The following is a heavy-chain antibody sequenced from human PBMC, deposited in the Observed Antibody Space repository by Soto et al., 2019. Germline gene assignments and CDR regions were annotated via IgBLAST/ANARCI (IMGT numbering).Heavy chain of an antibody. D-gene: IGHD3-22*01. CDR2: LTGGGDNT. J-gene: IGHJ3*02. CDR1: GFTYA. V-gene: IGHV3-23*01. CDR3: AKIPYFYDRRDAVDI. Sequence: EVQLLESGGGLVQPGGSLRLSCAASGFTYAMSWVRQAPGKGLEWVSTLTGGGDNTYYADSVKGRFTVSRDMSKNTLYLQMNGLRAEDTALYYCAKIPYFYDRRDAVDIWGQGTMVTVSS.